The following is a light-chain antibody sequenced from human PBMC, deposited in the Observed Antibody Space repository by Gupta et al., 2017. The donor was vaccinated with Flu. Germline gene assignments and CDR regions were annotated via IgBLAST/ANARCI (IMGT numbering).Light chain of an antibody. CDR2: DAS. Sequence: DIVMTQSPATLSVSPGDSATLSCRASQTVTSKLAWYQQKPGQAPSLLISDASTRATGIPARFSGSGSGTEFSLTISSLQSEDFAVYYCQQYNNWPFTFGQGTKLEI. CDR1: QTVTSK. V-gene: IGKV3-15*01. J-gene: IGKJ2*01. CDR3: QQYNNWPFT.